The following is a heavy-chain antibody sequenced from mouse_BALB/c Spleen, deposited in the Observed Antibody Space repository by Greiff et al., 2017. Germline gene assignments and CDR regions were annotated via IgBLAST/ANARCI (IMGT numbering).Heavy chain of an antibody. CDR3: ARVGLGRYFDV. Sequence: QVQLKQSGPELVKPGASVRISCKASGYTFTSYYIHWVKQRPGQGLEWIGWIYPGNGNTKYNEKFKGKATLTADKSSSTAYMQLSSLTSEDSAVYFCARVGLGRYFDVWGAGTTVTVSS. D-gene: IGHD4-1*01. V-gene: IGHV1S56*01. J-gene: IGHJ1*01. CDR2: IYPGNGNT. CDR1: GYTFTSYY.